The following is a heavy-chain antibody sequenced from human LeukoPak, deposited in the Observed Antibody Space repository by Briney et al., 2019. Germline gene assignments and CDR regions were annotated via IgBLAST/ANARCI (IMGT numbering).Heavy chain of an antibody. D-gene: IGHD1-14*01. CDR3: AGSTGPNWFDP. Sequence: SQTLSLTCTVSGGSISSYYWSWIRQPPGKGLEWIGYIYYSGSTNYNPSLKSRVTISVDTSKNQFSLKLSSVTAADTAVYYCAGSTGPNWFDPWGQGTLVTVSS. J-gene: IGHJ5*02. CDR2: IYYSGST. CDR1: GGSISSYY. V-gene: IGHV4-59*01.